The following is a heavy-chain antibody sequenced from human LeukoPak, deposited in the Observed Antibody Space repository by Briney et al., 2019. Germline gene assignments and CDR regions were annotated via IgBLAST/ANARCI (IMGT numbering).Heavy chain of an antibody. CDR2: IYTSGST. Sequence: PSQTLSLTCTVSGGSISSGSYYWSWIRQPAGKGLEWIGRIYTSGSTNYNPSLKSRVTISVDTSKNQFSLKLSSVTAADTAVYYCAREAFTFGGIYMDVWGKGTTVTVSS. D-gene: IGHD3-16*01. J-gene: IGHJ6*03. CDR1: GGSISSGSYY. V-gene: IGHV4-61*02. CDR3: AREAFTFGGIYMDV.